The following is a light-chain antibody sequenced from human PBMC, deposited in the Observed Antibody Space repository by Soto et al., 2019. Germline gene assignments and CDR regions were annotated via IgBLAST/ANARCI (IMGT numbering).Light chain of an antibody. CDR2: DNN. V-gene: IGLV1-40*01. Sequence: QSVLTQPPSVSGAPGQRVTISCTGSGSNIGAGYTVHWYQQLPGTAPKLLIYDNNSRPSGVPDRFSGSKSGTSASLAITGLQADDEADYYCQSYDRSLGAWVLGGGTKLTVL. CDR3: QSYDRSLGAWV. CDR1: GSNIGAGYT. J-gene: IGLJ3*02.